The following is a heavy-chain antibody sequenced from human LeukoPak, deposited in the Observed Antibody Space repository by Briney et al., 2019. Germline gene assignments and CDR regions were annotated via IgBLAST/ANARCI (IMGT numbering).Heavy chain of an antibody. Sequence: SETLSLTCTVSGGSISSYYWSWIRQPAGKGLEWIGYIYYSGSTNYNPSLKSRVTISVDTSKNQFSLKLSSVTAADTAVYYCARGYSGYEGSDYWGQGTLVTVSS. D-gene: IGHD5-12*01. J-gene: IGHJ4*02. CDR3: ARGYSGYEGSDY. V-gene: IGHV4-59*01. CDR1: GGSISSYY. CDR2: IYYSGST.